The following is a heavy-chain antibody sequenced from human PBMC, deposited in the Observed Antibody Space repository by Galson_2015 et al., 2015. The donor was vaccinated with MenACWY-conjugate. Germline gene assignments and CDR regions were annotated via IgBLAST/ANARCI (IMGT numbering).Heavy chain of an antibody. J-gene: IGHJ4*02. CDR2: ISGGGHTT. CDR1: GFPFSSYA. V-gene: IGHV3-23*01. D-gene: IGHD6-6*01. CDR3: ARDVRGGDSSSSPH. Sequence: SLRLSCAASGFPFSSYAMGWVRQAPGKGLEWVSDISGGGHTTFYADSGKGRFTISRDNSKKTLYLQMNSLRAEETATYFCARDVRGGDSSSSPHWGQGTLVTVSS.